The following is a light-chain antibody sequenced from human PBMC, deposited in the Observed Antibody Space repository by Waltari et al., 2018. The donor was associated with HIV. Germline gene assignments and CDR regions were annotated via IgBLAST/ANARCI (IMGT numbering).Light chain of an antibody. J-gene: IGLJ3*02. CDR2: MNY. Sequence: QSVLTQPPSAPGTPGKRLTIPCSGSSSHIGRNYGHWYQHIPGTAPKLLIYMNYQRPSGVPDRFSGSKSGTSASLAISGLRSEDEADYYCAAWDASLSAWVFGGGTKLIVL. CDR3: AAWDASLSAWV. V-gene: IGLV1-47*01. CDR1: SSHIGRNY.